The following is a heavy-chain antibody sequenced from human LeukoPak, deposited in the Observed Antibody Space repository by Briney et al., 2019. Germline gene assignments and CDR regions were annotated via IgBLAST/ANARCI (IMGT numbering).Heavy chain of an antibody. J-gene: IGHJ6*03. CDR2: IIPIFGTA. CDR1: GGTFSSYA. Sequence: SVKVSCKASGGTFSSYAISWVRQAPGQGLEWMGGIIPIFGTANYAQKFQGRVTITTDESTSTAYMELSSLRSEDTAVHYCARHDFWSGYYKEAYYYYMDVWGKGTTVTVSS. D-gene: IGHD3-3*01. V-gene: IGHV1-69*05. CDR3: ARHDFWSGYYKEAYYYYMDV.